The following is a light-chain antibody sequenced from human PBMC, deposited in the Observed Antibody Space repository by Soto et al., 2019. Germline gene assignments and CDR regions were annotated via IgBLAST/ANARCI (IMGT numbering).Light chain of an antibody. Sequence: DIQMTQYPSTLSGYVVDRVTITCRASQTISSWLAWSQQKPGKAPKLLIYKASTLKSGVPSRFSGSGSGTEFTLTISSLQPDDFATYYCQHYNSYSEAFGQVTKVDIK. V-gene: IGKV1-5*03. CDR1: QTISSW. CDR3: QHYNSYSEA. CDR2: KAS. J-gene: IGKJ1*01.